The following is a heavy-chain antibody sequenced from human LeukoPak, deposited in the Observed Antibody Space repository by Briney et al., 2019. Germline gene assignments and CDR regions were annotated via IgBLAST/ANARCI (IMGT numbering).Heavy chain of an antibody. Sequence: GGSLRLSCAASGFSFNSYSMHWIRQAPGKGLEWVALISYDGSNKDYANSVKGRFTISRDNSKNTLYVQINNLRAEDTAVYYCARGVRGSSWVSFEYWGQGTLVTVSS. CDR2: ISYDGSNK. V-gene: IGHV3-30*04. CDR3: ARGVRGSSWVSFEY. D-gene: IGHD6-13*01. J-gene: IGHJ4*02. CDR1: GFSFNSYS.